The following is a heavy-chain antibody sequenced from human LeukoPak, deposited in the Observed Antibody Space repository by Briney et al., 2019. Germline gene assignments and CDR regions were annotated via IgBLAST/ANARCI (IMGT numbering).Heavy chain of an antibody. D-gene: IGHD3-22*01. CDR3: ARDRYYYDSSGYYLPGAFDI. CDR1: GFTFSSYS. V-gene: IGHV3-48*01. CDR2: ISAASWGI. J-gene: IGHJ3*02. Sequence: GGSLRLSCAASGFTFSSYSMTWVRQAPGKGLEWISHISAASWGIYYADSVKGRFTISRDNAKNSLYLQMNSLRAEDTAVYYCARDRYYYDSSGYYLPGAFDIWGQGTMVTVSS.